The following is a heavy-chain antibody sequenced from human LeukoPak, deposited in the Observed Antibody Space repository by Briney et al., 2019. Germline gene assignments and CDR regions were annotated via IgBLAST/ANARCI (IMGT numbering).Heavy chain of an antibody. D-gene: IGHD3-3*01. CDR3: ARGPFLYDFWSGYYYYYYMDV. CDR2: ISAYNGNT. V-gene: IGHV1-18*01. Sequence: ASVKVSCKASGYTFTSYGISWVRQAPGQGLEWMGWISAYNGNTNYAQKLQGRVTMTTDTSTSTAYMELRSLRSDDTAVYYCARGPFLYDFWSGYYYYYYMDVWGKGTTVTVSS. CDR1: GYTFTSYG. J-gene: IGHJ6*03.